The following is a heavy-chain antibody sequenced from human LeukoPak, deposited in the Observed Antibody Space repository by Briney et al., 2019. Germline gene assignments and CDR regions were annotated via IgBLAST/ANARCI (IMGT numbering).Heavy chain of an antibody. CDR1: GGSISSGGYY. Sequence: KSSETLSLTCTVSGGSISSGGYYWSWIRLHPGKGLECIGYIYYSGSTYYNPSLKSRVTISVDTSKNQFSLKLSSVTAADTAVYYCARVAHDSSGYTIDYWGQGTLVTVSS. D-gene: IGHD3-22*01. CDR3: ARVAHDSSGYTIDY. V-gene: IGHV4-31*03. CDR2: IYYSGST. J-gene: IGHJ4*02.